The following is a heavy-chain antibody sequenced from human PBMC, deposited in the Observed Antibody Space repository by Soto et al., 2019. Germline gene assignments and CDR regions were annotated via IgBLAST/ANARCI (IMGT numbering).Heavy chain of an antibody. CDR3: AILGGGGRALYSYSGMDV. Sequence: GESLKISCKGSGYSFTSYWIGWVRQMPGKGLEWMGIIYPGESDTRYSTSFEGQVTISADKSISTAYLQWSSLKASDTAMYYCAILGGGGRALYSYSGMDVWGQGTKVTVSS. J-gene: IGHJ6*02. CDR2: IYPGESDT. D-gene: IGHD2-15*01. V-gene: IGHV5-51*01. CDR1: GYSFTSYW.